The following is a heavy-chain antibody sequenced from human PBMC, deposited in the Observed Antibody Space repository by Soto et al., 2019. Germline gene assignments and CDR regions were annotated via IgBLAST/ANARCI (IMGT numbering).Heavy chain of an antibody. D-gene: IGHD6-13*01. V-gene: IGHV5-51*01. J-gene: IGHJ6*02. CDR1: GYSFTRYW. CDR2: IYPGDCDT. CDR3: ARTAAAGKYYYGVDV. Sequence: GESLKISCKGSGYSFTRYWIGWVRQMPGKGLEWMGIIYPGDCDTRYRPSFQGQVTISADKSISTVYLQWSSLKASDTAIYYCARTAAAGKYYYGVDVWGQGNTVTVSS.